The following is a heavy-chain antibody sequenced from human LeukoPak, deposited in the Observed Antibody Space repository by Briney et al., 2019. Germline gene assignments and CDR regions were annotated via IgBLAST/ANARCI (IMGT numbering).Heavy chain of an antibody. CDR2: INPNSGGT. Sequence: ASVKVSCKASGYTFTGYYMHWVRQAPGQGLEWMGWINPNSGGTNYAQKFQGRVTMTRDTSISTAYMELSRLRSDDTAVYYCARARYDYYGSGSWGQGTMVTVSS. V-gene: IGHV1-2*02. CDR3: ARARYDYYGSGS. D-gene: IGHD3-10*01. J-gene: IGHJ3*01. CDR1: GYTFTGYY.